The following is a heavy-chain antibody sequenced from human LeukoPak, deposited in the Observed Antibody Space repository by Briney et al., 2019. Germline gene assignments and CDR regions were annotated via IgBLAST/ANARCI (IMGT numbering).Heavy chain of an antibody. J-gene: IGHJ4*02. V-gene: IGHV3-30*18. CDR1: GFTFSSYG. CDR2: ISYDGSNK. CDR3: AKGFREGGALDY. Sequence: AGGSLRLSCAASGFTFSSYGMHWVRQAPGKGLEWVAVISYDGSNKYYADSVEGRFTISRDNSKNTLYLQMSSLRAEDTAVYYCAKGFREGGALDYWGQGTLVTVSS. D-gene: IGHD3-16*01.